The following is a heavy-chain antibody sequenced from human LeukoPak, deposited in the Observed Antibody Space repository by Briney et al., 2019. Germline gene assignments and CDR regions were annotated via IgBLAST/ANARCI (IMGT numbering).Heavy chain of an antibody. CDR2: ITDGGRT. Sequence: PSETLSPTCAVYGDSFSGHYWSWIRQPPGKGLEWIGEITDGGRTSYSPSLKSRATISIVPSQSQFSLQLDSVTAADTAIYYCVRRTRVAMPNALDLISDFWGQGTLVTVSS. J-gene: IGHJ4*02. V-gene: IGHV4-34*01. CDR1: GDSFSGHY. CDR3: VRRTRVAMPNALDLISDF. D-gene: IGHD2-2*01.